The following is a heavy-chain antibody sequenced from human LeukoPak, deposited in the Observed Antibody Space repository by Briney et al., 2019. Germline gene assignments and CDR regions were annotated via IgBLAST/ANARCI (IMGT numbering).Heavy chain of an antibody. CDR2: IYYSGST. CDR1: GGSISSYY. Sequence: SETLSLTCTVSGGSISSYYWSWIRQPPGKGLEWIGYIYYSGSTNYNPSLKSRVTISVDSSKNQFSLKLSSVTAADTAVYYCARLKGDGYNQYYFDYWGQGTLVTVSS. V-gene: IGHV4-59*08. CDR3: ARLKGDGYNQYYFDY. D-gene: IGHD5-24*01. J-gene: IGHJ4*02.